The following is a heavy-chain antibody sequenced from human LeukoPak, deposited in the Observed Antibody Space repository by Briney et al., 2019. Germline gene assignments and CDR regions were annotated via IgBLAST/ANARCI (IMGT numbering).Heavy chain of an antibody. J-gene: IGHJ6*02. V-gene: IGHV4-59*08. CDR3: ARLGLGAYYYYGMDV. Sequence: PGGSLRLSCAASGFTFSSYSMNWVRQAPGKGLEWIGYIYYSGSTNYNPSLKSRVTISVDTSKNQFSLKLSSVTAADTAVYYCARLGLGAYYYYGMDVWGQGTTVTVSS. D-gene: IGHD3-16*01. CDR1: GFTFSSYS. CDR2: IYYSGST.